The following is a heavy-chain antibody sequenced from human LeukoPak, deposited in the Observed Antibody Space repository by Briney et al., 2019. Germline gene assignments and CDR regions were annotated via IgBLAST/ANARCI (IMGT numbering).Heavy chain of an antibody. V-gene: IGHV3-33*08. Sequence: GRSLRLSCAASGFTFATYGMHWVRQAPGKGLEWVAGIWSDGSQGFYADSVKGRLTISRENSKNTLYLQMNSLIAEDTAVYYCARRGGENGSYLDYWGQGTLVTVSS. CDR3: ARRGGENGSYLDY. J-gene: IGHJ4*02. D-gene: IGHD3-16*01. CDR2: IWSDGSQG. CDR1: GFTFATYG.